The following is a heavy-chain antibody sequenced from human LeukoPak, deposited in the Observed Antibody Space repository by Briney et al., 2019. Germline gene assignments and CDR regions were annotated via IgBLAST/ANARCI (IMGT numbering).Heavy chain of an antibody. Sequence: ASVQVSCKVSGYTLTELSMHWVRQAPGNGLEWMGIINPSGGSTSYAQKFQGRVTMTRDTSTSTVYMELSSLRSEDTAVYYCARGDGGPGDYWGQGTLVTVSS. CDR1: GYTLTELS. V-gene: IGHV1-46*01. CDR2: INPSGGST. CDR3: ARGDGGPGDY. J-gene: IGHJ4*02.